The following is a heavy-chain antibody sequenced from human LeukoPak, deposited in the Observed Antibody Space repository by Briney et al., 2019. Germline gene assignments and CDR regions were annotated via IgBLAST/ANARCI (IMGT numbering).Heavy chain of an antibody. J-gene: IGHJ6*02. CDR2: IGAYNGNT. V-gene: IGHV1-18*01. Sequence: ASVKVSCKASGYTFTSYGISWVRQAPGQGLEWMGWIGAYNGNTNYAQKLQGRVTMTTDTSTSTAYMELRSLRSDDTAVYYCARLVVTAIRSYYGMDVWGQGTTVTVSS. CDR1: GYTFTSYG. CDR3: ARLVVTAIRSYYGMDV. D-gene: IGHD2-21*02.